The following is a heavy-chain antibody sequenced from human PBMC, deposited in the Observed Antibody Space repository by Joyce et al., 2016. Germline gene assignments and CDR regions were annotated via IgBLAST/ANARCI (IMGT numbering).Heavy chain of an antibody. CDR1: GWPFRGFF. CDR2: INNSGVT. V-gene: IGHV4-34*01. CDR3: ARSQWLAPLMY. Sequence: QVQLQQWGAGLLKPSETLSLTCAVSGWPFRGFFWNWVRQPPGKGLEWIGDINNSGVTNYNPSLKTRVTFSVDTSKNQFSLKLTSLSAADTAVYYCARSQWLAPLMYWGQGTPVTVSS. J-gene: IGHJ4*02. D-gene: IGHD6-19*01.